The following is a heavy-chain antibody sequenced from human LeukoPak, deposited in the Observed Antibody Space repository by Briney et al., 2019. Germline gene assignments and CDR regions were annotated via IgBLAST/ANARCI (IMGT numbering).Heavy chain of an antibody. CDR3: ARATGYSSGWSLGYYYYYYGMDV. V-gene: IGHV3-48*01. D-gene: IGHD6-19*01. Sequence: GGSLRLSCITSGFTFSTYSMNWVRQAPGKGLEWVSYISSSSSTIYYADSVKGRFTISRDNAKNSLYLQMNSLRAEDTAVYCCARATGYSSGWSLGYYYYYYGMDVWGQGTTVTVSS. J-gene: IGHJ6*02. CDR2: ISSSSSTI. CDR1: GFTFSTYS.